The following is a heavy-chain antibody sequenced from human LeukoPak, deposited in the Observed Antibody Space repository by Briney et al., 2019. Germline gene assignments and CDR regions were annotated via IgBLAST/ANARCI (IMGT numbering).Heavy chain of an antibody. J-gene: IGHJ6*02. CDR2: MNPNSGNT. Sequence: ASVKVSCKASGYTFTSYDINWVRQATGQGLEWMGWMNPNSGNTGYAQKFQGRVTITRNTSISTAYMELSSLRSEDTAVYYCARDPRFSCGWYYYYYYGMDVWGQGTTVTVSS. CDR3: ARDPRFSCGWYYYYYYGMDV. CDR1: GYTFTSYD. D-gene: IGHD6-19*01. V-gene: IGHV1-8*03.